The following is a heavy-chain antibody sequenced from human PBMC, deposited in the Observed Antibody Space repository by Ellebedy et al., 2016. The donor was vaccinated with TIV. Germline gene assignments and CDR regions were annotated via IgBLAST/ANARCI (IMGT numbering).Heavy chain of an antibody. V-gene: IGHV3-23*01. J-gene: IGHJ4*02. CDR3: ARGGLNYFDY. CDR2: ITGGVAST. D-gene: IGHD5-12*01. CDR1: GFSFSNDA. Sequence: GESLKISXAASGFSFSNDAMSWVRQAPGKGLEWVSAITGGVASTYYADSVKGRFTISRDNSRTTLYLQMNSLRAEDTAVYYCARGGLNYFDYWGQGTLATVSS.